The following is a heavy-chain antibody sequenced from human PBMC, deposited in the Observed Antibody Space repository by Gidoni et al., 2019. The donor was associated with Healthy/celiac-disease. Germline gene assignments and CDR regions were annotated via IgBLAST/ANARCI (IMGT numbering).Heavy chain of an antibody. CDR2: ISAYNGNT. V-gene: IGHV1-18*04. CDR1: GYTFTSYG. Sequence: QVQLVQSGAEVKKPGASVKVSCKASGYTFTSYGISGVRQAPGQGLEWMGWISAYNGNTNYAQKLQGRVTMTTDTSTSTAYMELRSLRSDDTAVYYCAHASYDILTGYYKDWFDPWGQGSLVTVSS. J-gene: IGHJ5*02. D-gene: IGHD3-9*01. CDR3: AHASYDILTGYYKDWFDP.